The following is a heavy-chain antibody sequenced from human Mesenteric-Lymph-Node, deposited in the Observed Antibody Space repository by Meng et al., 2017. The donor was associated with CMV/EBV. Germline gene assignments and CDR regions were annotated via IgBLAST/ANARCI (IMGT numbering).Heavy chain of an antibody. Sequence: GGSLRLSCEASGFSVSSHYMSWVRQAPGKGLEWVSSISSSSSYIYYADSVKGRFTISRDNAKNSLYLQMNSLRAEDTAVYYCALLNYWGQGTLVTVSS. D-gene: IGHD2-15*01. CDR2: ISSSSSYI. CDR3: ALLNY. CDR1: GFSVSSHY. J-gene: IGHJ4*02. V-gene: IGHV3-21*01.